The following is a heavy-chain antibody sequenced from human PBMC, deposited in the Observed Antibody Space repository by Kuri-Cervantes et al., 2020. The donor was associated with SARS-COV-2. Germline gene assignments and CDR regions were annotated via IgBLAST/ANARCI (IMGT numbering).Heavy chain of an antibody. J-gene: IGHJ4*02. CDR1: GGIISSYA. CDR2: ILPILGIV. CDR3: ASGLLGDSTMAFDS. D-gene: IGHD3-22*01. V-gene: IGHV1-69*10. Sequence: SVKVSCKAPGGIISSYATSWVRQAPGQGLEWMGGILPILGIVDYAQKFQGRLTITADKSTSTAHMELSSLRSEDTAVYYCASGLLGDSTMAFDSWGQGTLVTVSS.